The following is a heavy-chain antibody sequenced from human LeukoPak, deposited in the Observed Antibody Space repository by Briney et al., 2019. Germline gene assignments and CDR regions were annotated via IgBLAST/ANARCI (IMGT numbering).Heavy chain of an antibody. V-gene: IGHV3-23*01. CDR3: AKTYSGTWYPDY. Sequence: GGSLRLSCAASGFTFSSYAITWVRQAPGKGLEWVSGISGSGGSTYDTDSVKGRFTISRDNSKNTVYLQMNSLRADDTAVYYCAKTYSGTWYPDYWGQGTLVTVSS. CDR1: GFTFSSYA. J-gene: IGHJ4*02. CDR2: ISGSGGST. D-gene: IGHD6-13*01.